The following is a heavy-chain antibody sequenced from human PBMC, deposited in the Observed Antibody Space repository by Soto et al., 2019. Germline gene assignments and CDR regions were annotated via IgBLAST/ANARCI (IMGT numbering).Heavy chain of an antibody. J-gene: IGHJ6*02. D-gene: IGHD5-12*01. Sequence: QVQLVESGGGVVQPGRSLRLSCAASGFTFSSYAMHWVRQAPGKGLEWVAVISYDGSNKYYADSVKGRFTISRDNSKNTLYLQMNSLRAEDTAVYYCARDLGSGYDFLAYYYYGMDVWGQGTTVTVSS. CDR3: ARDLGSGYDFLAYYYYGMDV. V-gene: IGHV3-30-3*01. CDR1: GFTFSSYA. CDR2: ISYDGSNK.